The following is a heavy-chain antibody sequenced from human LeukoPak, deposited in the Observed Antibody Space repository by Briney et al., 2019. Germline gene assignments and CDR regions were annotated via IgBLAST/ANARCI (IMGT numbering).Heavy chain of an antibody. D-gene: IGHD3-16*02. J-gene: IGHJ3*02. CDR1: GGSISSSGYY. CDR2: IYYSGST. CDR3: ARIYDYVWGSYRYRGLWAFDI. V-gene: IGHV4-39*07. Sequence: SETLSLTCTVSGGSISSSGYYWGWLRQPPGKGLEWIGSIYYSGSTYYSPSLKSRVTISVDTSKNQFSLKLSSVTAADTAVYYCARIYDYVWGSYRYRGLWAFDIWGQGTMVTVSS.